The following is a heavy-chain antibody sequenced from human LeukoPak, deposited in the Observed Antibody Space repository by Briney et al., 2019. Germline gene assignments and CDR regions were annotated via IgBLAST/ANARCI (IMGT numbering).Heavy chain of an antibody. CDR2: IYYSGST. Sequence: PSETLSLTCTVSGGSISSHYWSWIRQPPGKGLEWIGYIYYSGSTNYNPSLKSRVTISVDTSKNQFSPKLSSVTAADTAVYYCARGLIAYYYVDVWGKGTTVTVSS. D-gene: IGHD2/OR15-2a*01. CDR1: GGSISSHY. V-gene: IGHV4-59*11. CDR3: ARGLIAYYYVDV. J-gene: IGHJ6*03.